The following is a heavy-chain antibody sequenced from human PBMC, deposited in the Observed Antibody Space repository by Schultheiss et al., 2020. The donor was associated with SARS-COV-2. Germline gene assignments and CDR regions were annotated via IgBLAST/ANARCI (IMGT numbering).Heavy chain of an antibody. D-gene: IGHD3-3*01. CDR2: IYFSGST. J-gene: IGHJ6*03. Sequence: SETLSLTCTVSGGSISSYYWGWIRQPPGKGLEWIGYIYFSGSTNCNPSLKSRVTMSVDMSNDQFSLKLSSVTAADTAVYYCARESKYDFWSGYQYYYYYMDVWGKGTTVTVSS. CDR3: ARESKYDFWSGYQYYYYYMDV. CDR1: GGSISSYY. V-gene: IGHV4-59*13.